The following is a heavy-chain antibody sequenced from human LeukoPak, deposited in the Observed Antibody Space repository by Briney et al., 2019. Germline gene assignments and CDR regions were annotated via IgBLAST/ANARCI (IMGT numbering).Heavy chain of an antibody. D-gene: IGHD3-22*01. Sequence: ASVQVSCKASGYTFTTYDFNWVRHATGQGLEWMGWMNPNSGNTGYAQKFQGRVTMTRNTSISTAYMELSSLRSEDAAVYYCARGLSGWGAFDIWGQGTMVTVSS. CDR3: ARGLSGWGAFDI. CDR2: MNPNSGNT. V-gene: IGHV1-8*01. CDR1: GYTFTTYD. J-gene: IGHJ3*02.